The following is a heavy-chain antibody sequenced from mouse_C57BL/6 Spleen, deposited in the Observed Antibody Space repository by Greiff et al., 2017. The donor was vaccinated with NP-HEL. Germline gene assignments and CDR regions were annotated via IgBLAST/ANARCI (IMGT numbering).Heavy chain of an antibody. J-gene: IGHJ4*01. CDR2: INYDGSST. D-gene: IGHD1-3*01. V-gene: IGHV5-16*01. Sequence: EVMLVESEGGLVQPGSSMKLSCTASGFTFSDYYMAWVRQVPEKGLEWVANINYDGSSTYYLDSLKSRFIISRDNAKNILYLQMSSLKSEDTATYYCARDKGDYYAMDYRGQGTSVTVSS. CDR1: GFTFSDYY. CDR3: ARDKGDYYAMDY.